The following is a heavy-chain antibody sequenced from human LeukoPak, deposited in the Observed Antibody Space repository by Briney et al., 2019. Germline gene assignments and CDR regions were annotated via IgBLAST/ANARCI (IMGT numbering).Heavy chain of an antibody. Sequence: GGSLRLSCAASGFTFSSYSMNWVRQAPGKGLEWVAVTSYDGSNKYYADSVKGRFTISRDNSKNTVYLQMNSLRAEDTAVYYCAKDRRIAAAGKYYYYYYGMDVWGQGTTVTVSS. CDR3: AKDRRIAAAGKYYYYYYGMDV. D-gene: IGHD6-13*01. V-gene: IGHV3-30*18. J-gene: IGHJ6*02. CDR1: GFTFSSYS. CDR2: TSYDGSNK.